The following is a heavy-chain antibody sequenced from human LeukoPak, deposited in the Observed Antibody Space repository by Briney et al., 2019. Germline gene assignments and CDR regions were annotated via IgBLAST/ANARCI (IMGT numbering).Heavy chain of an antibody. CDR1: GYSFTSYW. CDR3: ARYNSKHYFAS. CDR2: IYPGDSDT. J-gene: IGHJ4*02. V-gene: IGHV5-51*01. D-gene: IGHD4-11*01. Sequence: GESLKISCKGSGYSFTSYWIGWVRQMPGKGLEWMGIIYPGDSDTRYSPSFQGQVTISADNSISNASVQWRSLKASDTAMYHCARYNSKHYFASWGKGTLVTVS.